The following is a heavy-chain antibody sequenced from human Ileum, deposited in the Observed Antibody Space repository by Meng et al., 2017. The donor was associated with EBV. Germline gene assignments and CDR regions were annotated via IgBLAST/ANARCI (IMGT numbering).Heavy chain of an antibody. Sequence: QLQLQESGPGLVQPSATLSRTCTVSGGSISSSNSYWDWIRQPPGKGLEWIGAIYHSGSTSYNPSLQSRVTMFVDTSKNQFSLMLTSVTATDTAVYYCARRRGGSGRDCWGQGTLVTVAS. CDR1: GGSISSSNSY. J-gene: IGHJ4*02. D-gene: IGHD3-10*01. V-gene: IGHV4-39*01. CDR3: ARRRGGSGRDC. CDR2: IYHSGST.